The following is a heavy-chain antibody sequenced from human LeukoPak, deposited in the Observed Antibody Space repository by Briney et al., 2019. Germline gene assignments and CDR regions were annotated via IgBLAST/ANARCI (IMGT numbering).Heavy chain of an antibody. CDR3: ARDVGFYYYDSRGYGPVDY. CDR2: ISAYNGNT. Sequence: ASVKVSCKASGYTFTSYGISWVRQAPGQGLEWMGWISAYNGNTNYAQKLQGRVTMTTDTSTSTAYMELNRLTSDDTAVYYCARDVGFYYYDSRGYGPVDYWGQGTLVTVSS. D-gene: IGHD3-22*01. J-gene: IGHJ4*02. V-gene: IGHV1-18*01. CDR1: GYTFTSYG.